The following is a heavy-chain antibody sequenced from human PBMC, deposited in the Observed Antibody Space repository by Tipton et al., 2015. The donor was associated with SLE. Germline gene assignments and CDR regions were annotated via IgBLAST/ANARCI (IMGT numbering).Heavy chain of an antibody. V-gene: IGHV4-4*07. J-gene: IGHJ5*02. Sequence: TLSLTCTVSGGSISSYYWSWIRQPAGKGLEWIGRIYTSGSTNYNPSLKSRVTISVDTSKNQFSLKLSSVTAADTAVYYCARGQSRELLVWFDPWGQGTLVTVSS. CDR2: IYTSGST. CDR1: GGSISSYY. D-gene: IGHD1-26*01. CDR3: ARGQSRELLVWFDP.